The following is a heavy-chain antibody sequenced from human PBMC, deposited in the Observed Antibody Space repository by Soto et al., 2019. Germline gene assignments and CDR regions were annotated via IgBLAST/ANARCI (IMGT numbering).Heavy chain of an antibody. J-gene: IGHJ6*02. Sequence: QVQLVESGGGVVKPGRSLRLSCAASGFTFSSYAMHWVRQAPGKGLEWVAVISYDGSNKYSADSVKGRFTISRDNSKNTLFLQMNSLRAEDTAVYFCARDDTRGHYYYYFYATDVWGQGTTVTVSS. CDR3: ARDDTRGHYYYYFYATDV. CDR2: ISYDGSNK. V-gene: IGHV3-30-3*01. CDR1: GFTFSSYA. D-gene: IGHD3-22*01.